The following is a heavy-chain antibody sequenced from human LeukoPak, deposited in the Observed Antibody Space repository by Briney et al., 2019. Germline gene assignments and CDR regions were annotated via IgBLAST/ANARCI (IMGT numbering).Heavy chain of an antibody. Sequence: ASVKVSCKASGYTFTSYGISWVRQAPGQRLEWMGWISAYNGNTNYAQKLQGRVTMTTDTSTSTAYMELSSLRSEDTAVYYCARGVVPAASDAFDIWGQGTMVTVSS. V-gene: IGHV1-18*01. D-gene: IGHD2-2*01. CDR2: ISAYNGNT. J-gene: IGHJ3*02. CDR3: ARGVVPAASDAFDI. CDR1: GYTFTSYG.